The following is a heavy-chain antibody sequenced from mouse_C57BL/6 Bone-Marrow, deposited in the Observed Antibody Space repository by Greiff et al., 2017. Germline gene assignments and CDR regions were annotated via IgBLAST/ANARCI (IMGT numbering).Heavy chain of an antibody. Sequence: VKLQQSGAELVRPGASVKLSCKASGYTFTDYYINWVKQRPGHGLGWIARIYPGSGNPYYNEKFKGKATLTAEKSSSTAYMQRSSLTSEATADYFSARAEYYGSSDYWGKGTTLTVS. D-gene: IGHD1-1*01. J-gene: IGHJ2*01. CDR2: IYPGSGNP. CDR3: ARAEYYGSSDY. V-gene: IGHV1-76*01. CDR1: GYTFTDYY.